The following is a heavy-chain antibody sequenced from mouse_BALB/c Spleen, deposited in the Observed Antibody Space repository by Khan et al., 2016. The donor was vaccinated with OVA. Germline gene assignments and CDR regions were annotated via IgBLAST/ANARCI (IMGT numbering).Heavy chain of an antibody. CDR2: ISYSGST. Sequence: EVQLQESGPGLVKPSQSLSLICTVTGYSITSDYAWNWIRQFPGNKLEWMGYISYSGSTNYNPALKSRISITRDTSKNQFFLQLNSVTTEDTATYYCARDGSRYNYAMDYWGQGTSVTVSS. D-gene: IGHD2-3*01. J-gene: IGHJ4*01. CDR1: GYSITSDYA. CDR3: ARDGSRYNYAMDY. V-gene: IGHV3-2*02.